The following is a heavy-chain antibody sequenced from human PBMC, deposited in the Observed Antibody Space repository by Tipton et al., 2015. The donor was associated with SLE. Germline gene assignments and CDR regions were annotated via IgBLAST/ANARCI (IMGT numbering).Heavy chain of an antibody. Sequence: SLRLSCAASGFTFSDYYMSWIRQAPGKGLEWVSYISSSGSTTYYADSVKGRFTISRDNSKNTLYLQMNSLRAEDTAIFYCAKDIAAAGFDYWGRGTLVTVSS. CDR1: GFTFSDYY. D-gene: IGHD6-13*01. V-gene: IGHV3-11*01. CDR2: ISSSGSTT. CDR3: AKDIAAAGFDY. J-gene: IGHJ4*02.